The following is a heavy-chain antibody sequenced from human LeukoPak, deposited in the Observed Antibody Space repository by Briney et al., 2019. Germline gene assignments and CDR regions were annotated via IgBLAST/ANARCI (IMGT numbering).Heavy chain of an antibody. V-gene: IGHV3-23*01. CDR3: AKWGDYDVLTGYYVPDY. D-gene: IGHD3-9*01. CDR1: GFTFSNYA. J-gene: IGHJ4*02. CDR2: ILGSGGST. Sequence: GGSLRLSCATSGFTFSNYAMSWVRQAPGKGLEWVSAILGSGGSTYYADSVKGRFTVSRDNSKSTLYLQMNSLRAEDTALYYCAKWGDYDVLTGYYVPDYWGQGTLVTVSS.